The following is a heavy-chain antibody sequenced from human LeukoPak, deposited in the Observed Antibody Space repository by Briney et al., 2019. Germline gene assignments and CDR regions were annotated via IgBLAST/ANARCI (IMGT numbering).Heavy chain of an antibody. CDR3: ARLREYSSGWYDAFDI. CDR1: GGPFSGYY. Sequence: SETLSLTCAVYGGPFSGYYWSWIRQPPGKGLEWIGEINHSGSTNYNPSLKSRVTISVDTSKNQFSLKLSSVTAADTAVYYCARLREYSSGWYDAFDIWGQGTMVTVSS. J-gene: IGHJ3*02. D-gene: IGHD6-19*01. V-gene: IGHV4-34*01. CDR2: INHSGST.